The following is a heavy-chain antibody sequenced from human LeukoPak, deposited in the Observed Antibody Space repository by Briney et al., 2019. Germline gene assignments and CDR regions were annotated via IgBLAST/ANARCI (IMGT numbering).Heavy chain of an antibody. CDR3: ARGYGGYFYY. J-gene: IGHJ4*02. V-gene: IGHV3-74*01. D-gene: IGHD5-12*01. CDR1: GFTFSSYW. Sequence: PGVSLRLSCAASGFTFSSYWMQWVRQAPGRGLVWVSRIDGDGSSTNYADSVKGRFTISRDNAKNTLYLQMNSLRAEDTAVYYCARGYGGYFYYWGQGTLVTVSS. CDR2: IDGDGSST.